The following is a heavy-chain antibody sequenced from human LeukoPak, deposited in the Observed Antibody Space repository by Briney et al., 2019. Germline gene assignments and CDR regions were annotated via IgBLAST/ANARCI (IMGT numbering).Heavy chain of an antibody. CDR2: IYSGGDT. CDR1: GFSVSDFY. CDR3: TRDPDG. Sequence: PGGSLRLSCAASGFSVSDFYMSWVHLAPGKGLEWVSVIYSGGDTFHAESVKGRFTLSRDNSKNILYLQMNSLRAEDTAVYYCTRDPDGWGQGTLVTVSS. J-gene: IGHJ4*02. V-gene: IGHV3-66*01.